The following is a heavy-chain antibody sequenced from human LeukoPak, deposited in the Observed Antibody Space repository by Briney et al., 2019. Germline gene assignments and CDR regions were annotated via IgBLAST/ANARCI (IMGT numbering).Heavy chain of an antibody. D-gene: IGHD3-10*01. CDR1: GFTFSSYW. CDR3: ARILVYGSGAEAFDY. Sequence: GGSLRLSCAASGFTFSSYWMSWVRQAPGKGLEWVANIKEDGSEKYYVDSVKGRFTISRDNAKNSLYLQMNSLRAEDTAVYYCARILVYGSGAEAFDYWGQGALVTVSS. J-gene: IGHJ4*02. CDR2: IKEDGSEK. V-gene: IGHV3-7*01.